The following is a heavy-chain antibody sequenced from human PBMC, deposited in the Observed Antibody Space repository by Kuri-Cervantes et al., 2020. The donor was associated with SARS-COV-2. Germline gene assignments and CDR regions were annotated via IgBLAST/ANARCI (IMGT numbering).Heavy chain of an antibody. CDR1: GYTFNNYD. CDR3: ATVHTLYYAHYFDY. J-gene: IGHJ4*02. Sequence: ASVKVSCKASGYTFNNYDINWVRQATGQGPEWMGWMNPNSGNTGYAQKFQGRVTMTEDTSTDTAYMELSSLRSEDTAVYYCATVHTLYYAHYFDYWGQGTLVTVSS. D-gene: IGHD2-2*01. V-gene: IGHV1-8*02. CDR2: MNPNSGNT.